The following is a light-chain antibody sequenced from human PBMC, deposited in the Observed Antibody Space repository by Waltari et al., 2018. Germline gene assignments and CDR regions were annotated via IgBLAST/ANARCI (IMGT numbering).Light chain of an antibody. V-gene: IGLV4-69*01. J-gene: IGLJ3*02. Sequence: QLVLTQSPSASASLGASVKLTCTLSSGHSSNIIAWLPQRPEKGPLYLMTVNSDCSHSKGDDIPDRFAGSSSGAERDRIISSLQSEDEADYYCETGGHGTWVFGGGTKLTVL. CDR2: VNSDCSH. CDR3: ETGGHGTWV. CDR1: SGHSSNI.